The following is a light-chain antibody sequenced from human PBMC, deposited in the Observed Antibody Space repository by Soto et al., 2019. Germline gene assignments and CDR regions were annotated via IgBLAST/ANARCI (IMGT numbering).Light chain of an antibody. CDR1: QSVSNN. V-gene: IGKV3-20*01. CDR2: AAS. CDR3: QQYGSSPRT. Sequence: EIVLTQSPGTLSLSPGERATLSCRASQSVSNNLAWYQQKPGQAPRLLIYAASSRATGIPDRVSGSGSGTYFTLTITRLGPEDFVVYYCQQYGSSPRTFGQGTKVEIK. J-gene: IGKJ2*01.